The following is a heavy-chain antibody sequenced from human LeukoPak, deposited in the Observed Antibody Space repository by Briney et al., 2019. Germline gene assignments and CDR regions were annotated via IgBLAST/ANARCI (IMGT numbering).Heavy chain of an antibody. Sequence: GGSLRLSCAASGFYFSDYYMVWIRQAPGKGLEWISYISNSGNYANYADSVKGRFTISRDNAKNSLSLQMNSLRPDDTAVYYCARADRTSWFDYWGQGILVTVSS. CDR1: GFYFSDYY. V-gene: IGHV3-11*05. J-gene: IGHJ4*02. D-gene: IGHD2-2*01. CDR3: ARADRTSWFDY. CDR2: ISNSGNYA.